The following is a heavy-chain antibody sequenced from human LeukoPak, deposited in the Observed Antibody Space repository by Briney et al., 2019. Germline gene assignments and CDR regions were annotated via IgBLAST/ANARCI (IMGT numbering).Heavy chain of an antibody. CDR3: ARDSCGGDCYEQNNWFDP. CDR1: GGSFSSYA. Sequence: SVKVSCKASGGSFSSYAISWVRQAPGQGLELMGGIIPIFGTANYAQKFQGRVTITADESTSTAYMELSSLRSEDTAVYYCARDSCGGDCYEQNNWFDPWGQGTLVTVSS. J-gene: IGHJ5*02. V-gene: IGHV1-69*13. CDR2: IIPIFGTA. D-gene: IGHD2-21*02.